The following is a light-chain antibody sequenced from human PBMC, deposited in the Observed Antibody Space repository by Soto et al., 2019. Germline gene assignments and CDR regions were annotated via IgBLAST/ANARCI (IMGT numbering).Light chain of an antibody. Sequence: IQMTQSPSTLSASVSDTSSITCRASQSISSWLSWYQQRPGKAPKLLIYAASTLQSGVPSRFSGSGSGTDFTLTISCLQSEDFATYYCQQYYSYPVTFGQGTKVDIK. CDR1: QSISSW. V-gene: IGKV1-5*01. CDR3: QQYYSYPVT. CDR2: AAS. J-gene: IGKJ1*01.